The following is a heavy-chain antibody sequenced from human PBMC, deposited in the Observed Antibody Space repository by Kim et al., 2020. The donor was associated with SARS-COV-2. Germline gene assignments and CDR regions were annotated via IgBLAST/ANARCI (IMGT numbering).Heavy chain of an antibody. V-gene: IGHV3-33*01. D-gene: IGHD3-22*01. J-gene: IGHJ4*02. CDR3: ARDHIYYDSSGRRSYCDL. CDR1: GFTFSSFG. CDR2: MWYDGSNE. Sequence: GGSLRLSCAASGFTFSSFGMHWVRQAPGRGLEWVAVMWYDGSNEYYAASVRGRFTISRDNSKNTLYLQMNSLRAEDTAVYYCARDHIYYDSSGRRSYCDLGGQGTVVSVSS.